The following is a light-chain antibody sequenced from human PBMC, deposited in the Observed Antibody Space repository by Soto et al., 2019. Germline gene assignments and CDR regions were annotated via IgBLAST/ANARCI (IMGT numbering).Light chain of an antibody. CDR1: SSNIGAGYD. V-gene: IGLV1-40*01. CDR2: GNN. CDR3: QSYDSSRSGSYV. J-gene: IGLJ1*01. Sequence: QSVLTQPPPVSGAPGQRVTISCTGSSSNIGAGYDVHWYQRLPGTAPKVLIYGNNNRPSGVPDRFSGSKSGTSASLAITGLQAEDEADYYCQSYDSSRSGSYVFGTGTKLTVL.